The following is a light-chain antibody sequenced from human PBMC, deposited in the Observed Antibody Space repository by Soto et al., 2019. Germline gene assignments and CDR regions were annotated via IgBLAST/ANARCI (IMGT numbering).Light chain of an antibody. V-gene: IGLV2-14*01. CDR1: SSDVGGYHY. Sequence: QSALTQPPSASGSPGQSVTISCTGTSSDVGGYHYVSWYQQHPGKAPKLMIYEVSNRPSGVSNRFSGSKSGNTASLTISGLQAEDEADYYCSSYTSSSTRVFGTGTKVTVL. J-gene: IGLJ1*01. CDR3: SSYTSSSTRV. CDR2: EVS.